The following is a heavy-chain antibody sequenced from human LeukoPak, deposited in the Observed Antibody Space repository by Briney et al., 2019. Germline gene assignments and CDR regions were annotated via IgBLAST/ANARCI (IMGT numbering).Heavy chain of an antibody. D-gene: IGHD6-19*01. Sequence: SETLSLTCTVSGGSVSSSGYYWGWIRQLPGKGLEWIASIYYSGSTNYNPSLKSRVTISVDTSKNQFSLKLSSVTAADTAVYYCARGPSGWYDTDYWGQGTLVTVSS. CDR3: ARGPSGWYDTDY. CDR2: IYYSGST. V-gene: IGHV4-39*07. CDR1: GGSVSSSGYY. J-gene: IGHJ4*02.